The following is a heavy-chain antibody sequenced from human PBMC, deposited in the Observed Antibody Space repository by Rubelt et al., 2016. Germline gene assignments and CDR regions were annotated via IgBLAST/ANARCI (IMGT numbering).Heavy chain of an antibody. V-gene: IGHV4-30-4*07. CDR3: ARGPQGLQSWFDP. CDR2: IYYSGST. Sequence: QVQLQESGPGLVKPSQTLSLTCAVSGGSISSDGYSWSWIRQPPGKGLEWIGDIYYSGSTYYNPSLKSRVTISVDTSKNQFSLKLSSVTAADTAVYYCARGPQGLQSWFDPWGQGTLVTVSS. J-gene: IGHJ5*02. CDR1: GGSISSDGYS. D-gene: IGHD4-11*01.